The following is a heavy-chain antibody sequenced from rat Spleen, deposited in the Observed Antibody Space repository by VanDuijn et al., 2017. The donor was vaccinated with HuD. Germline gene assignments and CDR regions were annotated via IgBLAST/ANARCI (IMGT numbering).Heavy chain of an antibody. Sequence: EVQLVESGGDLVQPGRSLKLSCAASGFTFSDYYMAWVLQAPTKGLEWVATISYGDSSGHSATYYRDSVKGRFTISRDNAKSTLSLQMDSLRSEDTATYYCARRHYGYTDYFDYWGQGVMVTVSS. CDR2: ISYGDSSGHSAT. J-gene: IGHJ2*01. V-gene: IGHV5-7*01. D-gene: IGHD1-9*01. CDR3: ARRHYGYTDYFDY. CDR1: GFTFSDYY.